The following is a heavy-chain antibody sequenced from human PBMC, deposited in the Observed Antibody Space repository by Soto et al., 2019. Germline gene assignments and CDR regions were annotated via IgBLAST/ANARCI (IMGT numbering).Heavy chain of an antibody. J-gene: IGHJ4*02. V-gene: IGHV2-5*02. CDR1: WFSISTSGVG. D-gene: IGHD1-20*01. CDR3: AHRRGGYNWDDGYFDY. Sequence: QITLKESGPTLVKPTETLTLTCTFSWFSISTSGVGVGWIRQPPGKALEWLAFTYWDNDNRYNPSLRSRVTVAKDTSKNLVVLLMTNMDPVDTATYFCAHRRGGYNWDDGYFDYWGQGTLVTVSS. CDR2: TYWDNDN.